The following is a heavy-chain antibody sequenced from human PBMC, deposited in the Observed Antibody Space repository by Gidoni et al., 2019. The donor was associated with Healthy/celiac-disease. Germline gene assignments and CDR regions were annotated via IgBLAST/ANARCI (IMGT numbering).Heavy chain of an antibody. V-gene: IGHV4-59*01. J-gene: IGHJ4*02. CDR1: GGSISSYY. Sequence: QVQLQESGPGLVKPSETRSLTCTVPGGSISSYYWRWIRQPPGKGLEWIWYIYYHGSTNYNPSRKSRVTISVATSKNQFSLTLSSVTAADTAVYYCARLGYCSGGSCYYFDYWGQGTLVTVSS. D-gene: IGHD2-15*01. CDR2: IYYHGST. CDR3: ARLGYCSGGSCYYFDY.